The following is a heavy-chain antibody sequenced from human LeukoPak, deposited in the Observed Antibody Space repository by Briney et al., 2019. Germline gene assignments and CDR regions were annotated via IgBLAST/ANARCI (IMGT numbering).Heavy chain of an antibody. V-gene: IGHV4-59*01. Sequence: KPSETLSLTCTVSGGSRSNFYWSWIRQPPGKGLEWIGYISHSGTTNYNPSLKSRVTISVDTSKNQFSLKLSSVTAADTAVYYCARERVEMATISWFDPWGQGTLVTVSS. CDR3: ARERVEMATISWFDP. D-gene: IGHD5-24*01. CDR1: GGSRSNFY. CDR2: ISHSGTT. J-gene: IGHJ5*02.